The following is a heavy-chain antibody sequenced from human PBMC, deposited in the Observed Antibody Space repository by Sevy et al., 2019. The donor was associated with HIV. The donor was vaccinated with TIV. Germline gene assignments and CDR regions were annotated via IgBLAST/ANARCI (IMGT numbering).Heavy chain of an antibody. CDR2: ISYDGSKK. D-gene: IGHD3-10*01. CDR1: GFTLSNYG. CDR3: AKVEGSGRYYYYGMDV. Sequence: GGSLRLSCAASGFTLSNYGMNWVHQAPGKGLEWVAVISYDGSKKYYADSVKGRFTISVDNSRNTLYLQMDSLRVEDTAVYYCAKVEGSGRYYYYGMDVWGQGTTVTVYS. J-gene: IGHJ6*02. V-gene: IGHV3-30*18.